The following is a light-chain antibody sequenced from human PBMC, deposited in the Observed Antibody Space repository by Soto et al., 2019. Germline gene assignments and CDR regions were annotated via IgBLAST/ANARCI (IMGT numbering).Light chain of an antibody. V-gene: IGKV3-11*01. CDR3: QQRNNWS. CDR2: DAS. J-gene: IGKJ3*01. CDR1: QSVSSY. Sequence: EIVLKQSPAILSLSPGERATLSCRASQSVSSYLAWYQQKPGQAPSLLIFDASNRATGVPARFSGSGSGTDFTLTISSLEPEDFAVYYCQQRNNWSFGPGTKVDMK.